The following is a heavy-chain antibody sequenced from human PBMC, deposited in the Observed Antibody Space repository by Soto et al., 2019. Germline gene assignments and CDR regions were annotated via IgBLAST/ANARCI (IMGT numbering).Heavy chain of an antibody. CDR1: GYTFTSYA. CDR3: ARDGSSIAAAGPFDY. CDR2: INAGNGNT. J-gene: IGHJ4*02. D-gene: IGHD6-13*01. Sequence: ASVKVSCKASGYTFTSYAMHWVRQAPGQRLEWMGWINAGNGNTKYSQKFQGRVTITRDTSASTAYMELSSLRSEDTAVYYCARDGSSIAAAGPFDYWGQGTLVTVSS. V-gene: IGHV1-3*01.